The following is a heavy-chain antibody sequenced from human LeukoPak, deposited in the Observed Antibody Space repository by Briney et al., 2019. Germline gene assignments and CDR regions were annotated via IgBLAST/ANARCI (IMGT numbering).Heavy chain of an antibody. V-gene: IGHV4-4*07. CDR2: IYTSGST. CDR1: GGSISSYY. D-gene: IGHD5-18*01. J-gene: IGHJ3*02. CDR3: ARDDTAQDAFDI. Sequence: SETLSLTCTASGGSISSYYWSWIRQPAGKGLEWIGRIYTSGSTNYNPSLKSRVTMSVDTSKNQFSLKLSSVTAADTAVYYCARDDTAQDAFDIWGQGTMVTVSS.